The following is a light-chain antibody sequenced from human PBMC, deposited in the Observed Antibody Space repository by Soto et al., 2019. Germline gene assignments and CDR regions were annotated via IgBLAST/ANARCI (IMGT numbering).Light chain of an antibody. Sequence: EVVLTQSPGTLSLSPGERATLSCRASQSVSSSFLAWYQQKVGQAPRLLIYGASSRATGIPDRFSGSGSGTDFTLTISRLEPEDFAVYYCQQYGSSPWITFGQGTRLEIK. CDR1: QSVSSSF. CDR2: GAS. J-gene: IGKJ5*01. V-gene: IGKV3-20*01. CDR3: QQYGSSPWIT.